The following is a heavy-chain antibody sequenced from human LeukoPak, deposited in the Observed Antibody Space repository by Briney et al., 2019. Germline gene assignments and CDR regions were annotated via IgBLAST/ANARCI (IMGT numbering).Heavy chain of an antibody. J-gene: IGHJ4*02. D-gene: IGHD2-21*01. CDR1: GXTFNNYA. CDR3: ARVSSGGVCFQSDF. V-gene: IGHV3-23*01. Sequence: GGSLRLSCAASGXTFNNYAMNWVRQAPGKGLEWVSSISVSGSDTYYPDSVKGRFTISRDNSKNTLYLQMNSLRAEDTAIYYCARVSSGGVCFQSDFWGQGTLVTVSS. CDR2: ISVSGSDT.